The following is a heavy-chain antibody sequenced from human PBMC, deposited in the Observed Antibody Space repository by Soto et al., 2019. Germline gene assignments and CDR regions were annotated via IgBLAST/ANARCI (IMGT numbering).Heavy chain of an antibody. CDR3: ARGSGYRNSPLDY. Sequence: PSETLSLTCTVSGGSISSDFWSWIRQPPGKGLEWIGYIYYGGSNNYNPSLMSRVTISVDTSTSQFSLKLSSVTAADTAVYYCARGSGYRNSPLDYWGLGTLVTVSS. D-gene: IGHD3-10*01. V-gene: IGHV4-59*01. CDR1: GGSISSDF. CDR2: IYYGGSN. J-gene: IGHJ4*02.